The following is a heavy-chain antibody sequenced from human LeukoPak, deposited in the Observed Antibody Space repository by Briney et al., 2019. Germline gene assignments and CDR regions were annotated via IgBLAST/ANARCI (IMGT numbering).Heavy chain of an antibody. D-gene: IGHD2-21*01. CDR2: ISSGSAYI. CDR3: AKFEVAHRSHYFDY. J-gene: IGHJ4*02. V-gene: IGHV3-21*01. CDR1: GFTFSSYT. Sequence: GGSLRLSRAASGFTFSSYTMNWVRQAPGKGLEWVSSISSGSAYIYYADSVRGRFTISRDNAKNSLYLQMNSLRAEDTAVYYCAKFEVAHRSHYFDYWGQGTLVTVSS.